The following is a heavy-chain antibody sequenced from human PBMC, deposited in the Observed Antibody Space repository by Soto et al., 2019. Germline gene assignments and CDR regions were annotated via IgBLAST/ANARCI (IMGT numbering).Heavy chain of an antibody. CDR2: INPMFNST. Sequence: QVQLVQSGAEVKKPGSSVKVSCEAPGGTFDHAAITWVRQAPGQGLEWMGGINPMFNSTHYAQKFQGSVTIAAEAATSSNFMELRRLTSAAMAVYYCARHIFAADYWGQGTLLIVSS. V-gene: IGHV1-69*01. J-gene: IGHJ4*02. CDR3: ARHIFAADY. D-gene: IGHD2-21*01. CDR1: GGTFDHAA.